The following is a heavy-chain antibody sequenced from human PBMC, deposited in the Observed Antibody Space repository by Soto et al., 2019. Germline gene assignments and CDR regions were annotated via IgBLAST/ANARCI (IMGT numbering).Heavy chain of an antibody. V-gene: IGHV2-5*02. D-gene: IGHD3-22*01. Sequence: QITLKESGPTLVKPTQTLTLTCTFSGFSLSTSGVGVGWIRQPPGKALEWLALIYWDDDKRYSPSLKSRLTITKDTSKNQLVLTMTNMDPVDTATYYCAHIPVPVINSSGYYHLYGMDVWGQGTTVTVSS. CDR2: IYWDDDK. J-gene: IGHJ6*02. CDR3: AHIPVPVINSSGYYHLYGMDV. CDR1: GFSLSTSGVG.